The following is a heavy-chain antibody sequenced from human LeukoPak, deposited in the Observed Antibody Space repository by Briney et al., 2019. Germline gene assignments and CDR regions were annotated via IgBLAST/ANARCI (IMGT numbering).Heavy chain of an antibody. CDR3: ARASLHSSGWWYYMDV. J-gene: IGHJ6*03. CDR2: IIPIFGTA. D-gene: IGHD6-19*01. V-gene: IGHV1-69*13. Sequence: GASVKVSCKASGGTFSSYAISWVRQAPGQGLEWMGGIIPIFGTANYAQKFQGRVTITADESTSTAYMELSSLRSEDTAVYYCARASLHSSGWWYYMDVWGKGTTVTVSS. CDR1: GGTFSSYA.